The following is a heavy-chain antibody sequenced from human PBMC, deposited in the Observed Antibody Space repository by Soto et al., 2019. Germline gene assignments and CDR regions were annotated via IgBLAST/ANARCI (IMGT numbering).Heavy chain of an antibody. CDR3: APTTVSLWARY. CDR1: GDSISSYY. CDR2: LYYGRSA. D-gene: IGHD4-17*01. V-gene: IGHV4-59*12. J-gene: IGHJ4*03. Sequence: QVQLQESGPGLVKPSETLSLTCAVSGDSISSYYCMWIRQPPGKGLESIGYLYYGRSANYHPSLKRRVTLQVHARPNQCPVTLRCITAADLGIYSCAPTTVSLWARYCAPGTLGTLCS.